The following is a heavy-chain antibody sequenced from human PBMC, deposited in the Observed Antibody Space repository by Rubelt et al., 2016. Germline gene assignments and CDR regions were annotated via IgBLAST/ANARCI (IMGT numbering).Heavy chain of an antibody. V-gene: IGHV1-46*01. CDR1: GYTFASYY. CDR2: INPSDGST. Sequence: QVQLVQSGAEVKKPGASVKVSCKASGYTFASYYIHWVRQAPGQGLEWMGIINPSDGSTTYAQKFQGRVTMTRETSPSIVYMELSSLRSDDTAVYYCARKRSGYYSVYDYWGQGTLVTVSS. J-gene: IGHJ4*02. D-gene: IGHD3-22*01. CDR3: ARKRSGYYSVYDY.